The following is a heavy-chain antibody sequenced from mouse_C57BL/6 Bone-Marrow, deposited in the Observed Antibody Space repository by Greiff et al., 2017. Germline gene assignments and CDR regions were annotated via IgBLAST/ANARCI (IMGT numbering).Heavy chain of an antibody. J-gene: IGHJ2*01. V-gene: IGHV5-9*01. D-gene: IGHD3-3*01. CDR1: GFTFSSYT. CDR3: AREGRGPYYFGD. CDR2: ISGGGGNT. Sequence: EVQLMESGGGLVKPGGSLKLSCAASGFTFSSYTMSWVRQTPEKRLEWVATISGGGGNTYYPDSVKGRFTISRDNAKNTLYLQMSSLRSEDTALYYCAREGRGPYYFGDWGQGTTLTVSS.